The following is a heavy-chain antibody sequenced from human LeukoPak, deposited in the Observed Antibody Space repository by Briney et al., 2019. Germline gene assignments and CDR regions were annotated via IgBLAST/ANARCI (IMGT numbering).Heavy chain of an antibody. Sequence: GGSLRLSCAASGFTFDDYAMHWVRQTPGKGLEWVSSISWNSGSIVYADSVKGRFTISRDNAKNSLYLQMNSLRAEDTAVYYCAELGITMIGGVWGKGTTVTISS. CDR2: ISWNSGSI. CDR3: AELGITMIGGV. J-gene: IGHJ6*04. D-gene: IGHD3-10*02. CDR1: GFTFDDYA. V-gene: IGHV3-9*01.